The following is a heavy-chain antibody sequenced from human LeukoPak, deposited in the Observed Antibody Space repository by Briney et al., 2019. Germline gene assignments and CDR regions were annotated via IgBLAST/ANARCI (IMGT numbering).Heavy chain of an antibody. Sequence: SETLSLTCAVYGGSFSGYYWSWIRQPPGKGLEWIGEINHSGSTNYNPYLKGRVTISVDTSKNQFSLKLSSVTAADTAVYYCARGPVHDNWGQGTLVIVSS. D-gene: IGHD1-1*01. J-gene: IGHJ4*02. CDR3: ARGPVHDN. CDR2: INHSGST. V-gene: IGHV4-34*01. CDR1: GGSFSGYY.